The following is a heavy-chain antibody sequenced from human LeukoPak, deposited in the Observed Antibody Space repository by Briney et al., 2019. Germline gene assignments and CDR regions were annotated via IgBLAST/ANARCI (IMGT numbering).Heavy chain of an antibody. V-gene: IGHV3-74*01. CDR2: MNSDGSST. J-gene: IGHJ4*02. D-gene: IGHD3-10*01. CDR3: ARDRGVSYFDY. Sequence: GGSLRLSCAASGFTFSSYWMHWVRQPPGKGLVWVSRMNSDGSSTNYADSVKGRFTISRDNAKNTLYLQVNSLRAEDTAVYYCARDRGVSYFDYWSQGTQVTVSS. CDR1: GFTFSSYW.